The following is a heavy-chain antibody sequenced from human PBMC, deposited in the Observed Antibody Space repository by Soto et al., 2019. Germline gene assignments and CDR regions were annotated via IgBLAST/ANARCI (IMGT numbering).Heavy chain of an antibody. Sequence: SETLSLTCAFYGGSFDDFYWSWVRQSPGKGLEWVGEISHDGGTNYSPSLASRVSISVDTSKNQFSLHLRSVTAADTGLYYCARGQLVWYGDLTPYHRAMDVWGQGTTVTVS. CDR1: GGSFDDFY. V-gene: IGHV4-34*01. D-gene: IGHD3-10*01. CDR2: ISHDGGT. J-gene: IGHJ6*02. CDR3: ARGQLVWYGDLTPYHRAMDV.